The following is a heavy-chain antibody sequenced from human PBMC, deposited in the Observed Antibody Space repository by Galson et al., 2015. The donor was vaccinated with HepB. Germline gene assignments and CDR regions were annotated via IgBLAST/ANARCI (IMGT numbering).Heavy chain of an antibody. CDR2: ITRSSTYI. J-gene: IGHJ3*02. Sequence: SLRLSCAASGFTFSSYNMHWVRQAPGKGLEWVSTITRSSTYIYYADSVKGRFTISRDNAKNSLYLQMNSLRAEDTAAYHCATQRGDGDAFDIWGQGTVVTVSS. V-gene: IGHV3-21*01. D-gene: IGHD2-21*02. CDR1: GFTFSSYN. CDR3: ATQRGDGDAFDI.